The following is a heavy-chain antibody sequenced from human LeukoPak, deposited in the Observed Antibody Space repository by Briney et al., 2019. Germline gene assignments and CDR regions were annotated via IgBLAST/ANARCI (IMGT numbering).Heavy chain of an antibody. D-gene: IGHD6-6*01. CDR2: INPNSGGT. Sequence: VASVKVSCKASGHTFTGYYMHWVRQAPGQGLEWMGWINPNSGGTNYAQKFQGRVTMTRDTSISTAYMELSRLRSDDTAVYYCARDSSSSPYNWFDPWGQGTLVTVSS. J-gene: IGHJ5*02. CDR1: GHTFTGYY. V-gene: IGHV1-2*02. CDR3: ARDSSSSPYNWFDP.